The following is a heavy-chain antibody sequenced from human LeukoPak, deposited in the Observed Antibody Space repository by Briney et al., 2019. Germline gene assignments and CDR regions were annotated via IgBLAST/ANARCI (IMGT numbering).Heavy chain of an antibody. D-gene: IGHD6-19*01. CDR3: ARGSSGWYGHFDY. CDR1: GYTFTGYY. V-gene: IGHV5-51*01. Sequence: ASVKVSCKASGYTFTGYYMHWVRQMPGKGLEWMGIIYPGDSDTRYSPSFQGQVTISADKSISTAYLQWSSLKASDTAMYYCARGSSGWYGHFDYWGQGTLVTVSS. CDR2: IYPGDSDT. J-gene: IGHJ4*02.